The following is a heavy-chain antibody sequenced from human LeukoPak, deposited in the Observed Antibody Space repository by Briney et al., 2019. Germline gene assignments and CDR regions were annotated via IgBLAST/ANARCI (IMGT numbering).Heavy chain of an antibody. CDR2: INPDSGGT. J-gene: IGHJ4*02. V-gene: IGHV1-2*02. CDR3: ARHGVRGVIRSAFDY. CDR1: GYTFTSYD. D-gene: IGHD3-10*01. Sequence: GASVKVSCKASGYTFTSYDINWVRQAPGQGLEWMGWINPDSGGTKYAQKFQGRVTMTRDTSISTAYMELSRLRSDDTAVYYCARHGVRGVIRSAFDYWGQGPLVPVSS.